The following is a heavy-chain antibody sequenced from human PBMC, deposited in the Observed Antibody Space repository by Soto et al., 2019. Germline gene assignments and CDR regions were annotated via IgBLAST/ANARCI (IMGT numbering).Heavy chain of an antibody. V-gene: IGHV4-39*01. D-gene: IGHD2-8*01. J-gene: IGHJ4*02. CDR2: IYYSGST. CDR1: GGSISSSSYY. Sequence: KPSETLSLTCTVSGGSISSSSYYWGWIRQPPGKGLEWIGSIYYSGSTYYNPSLKSRVTISVDTSKNQFSLKLSSVTAADTAVYYCARQRDIVLMVYAIGFFDYWGQGTLVTVSS. CDR3: ARQRDIVLMVYAIGFFDY.